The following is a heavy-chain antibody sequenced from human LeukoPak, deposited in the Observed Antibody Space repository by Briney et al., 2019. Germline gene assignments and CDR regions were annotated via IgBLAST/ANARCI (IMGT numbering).Heavy chain of an antibody. CDR2: IYYSGST. CDR1: GGSISNYY. J-gene: IGHJ3*02. Sequence: SETLSLTCTVSGGSISNYYWSWIRQPPGKGLEWIGYIYYSGSTNYNPSLKSRVTISVDTSKNQFSLKLRSVTAADTAVYFCARVPPYYYDSSGHFVSAFDIWGQGTMVTVSS. CDR3: ARVPPYYYDSSGHFVSAFDI. D-gene: IGHD3-22*01. V-gene: IGHV4-59*01.